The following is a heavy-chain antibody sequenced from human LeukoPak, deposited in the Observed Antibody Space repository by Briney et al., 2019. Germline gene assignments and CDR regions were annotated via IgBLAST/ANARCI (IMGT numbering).Heavy chain of an antibody. V-gene: IGHV1-69*04. CDR1: GGTFSSYA. J-gene: IGHJ3*02. CDR2: IIPILGIT. CDR3: ARDTGSDYHDAFDI. Sequence: SVKVSCKASGGTFSSYAISWVRQAPGQGLEWMGRIIPILGITNYAQMFQGRITITADKSTSTAYMELSSLRSEDTAVYYCARDTGSDYHDAFDIWGQGTMVTVSS. D-gene: IGHD1-26*01.